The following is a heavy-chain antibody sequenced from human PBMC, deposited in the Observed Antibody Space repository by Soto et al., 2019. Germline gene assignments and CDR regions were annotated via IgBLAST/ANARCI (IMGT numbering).Heavy chain of an antibody. CDR2: ISAYNGNT. J-gene: IGHJ4*02. CDR1: GYTFTHYG. V-gene: IGHV1-18*04. CDR3: ARDVPGSGVPFWDY. D-gene: IGHD2-15*01. Sequence: QIQLVQSGAEMKKPGASVKVSCKPSGYTFTHYGVSWLRQAPGQGLEWMGWISAYNGNTDYAHKLQGRVALTTDTSTRTAYLEPRGLSPDDTAVYCCARDVPGSGVPFWDYWGQGTRVTVSS.